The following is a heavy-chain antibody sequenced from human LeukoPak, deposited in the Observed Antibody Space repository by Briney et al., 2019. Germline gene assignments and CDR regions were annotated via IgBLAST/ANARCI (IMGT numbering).Heavy chain of an antibody. CDR2: IDKKDNFYAT. CDR1: GFTFSGSA. J-gene: IGHJ5*02. V-gene: IGHV3-73*01. Sequence: GGSLRLSCAASGFTFSGSAIHWVRQSSGKGLEWVGHIDKKDNFYATTSAASVTGRFTISRDDSKNTAYLQMNSPKTEDTALYYCTRDSGTYNWLDLWGQGTLVTVSS. CDR3: TRDSGTYNWLDL. D-gene: IGHD1-26*01.